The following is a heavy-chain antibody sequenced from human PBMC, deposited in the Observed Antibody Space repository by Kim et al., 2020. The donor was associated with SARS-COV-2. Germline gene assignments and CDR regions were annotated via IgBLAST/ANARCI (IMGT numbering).Heavy chain of an antibody. CDR3: ARYDFWSGTFDY. Sequence: NHHPPINSRVTISVDTSKNQFSLKLSSVTAADTAVYYCARYDFWSGTFDYWGQGTLVTVSS. D-gene: IGHD3-3*01. J-gene: IGHJ4*02. V-gene: IGHV4-59*01.